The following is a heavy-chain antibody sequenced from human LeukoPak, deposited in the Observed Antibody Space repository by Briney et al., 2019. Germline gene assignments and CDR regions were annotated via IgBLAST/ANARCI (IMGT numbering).Heavy chain of an antibody. CDR2: MNPNSGGT. V-gene: IGHV1-2*02. CDR3: ARDPGYDTSGLDY. CDR1: GYTFTSYD. Sequence: ASVKVSCKASGYTFTSYDINWVRQATGQGLEWMGWMNPNSGGTKFAQRFQGRVTMTSDTSTTTVYIELSRLRSDDTAVYYCARDPGYDTSGLDYWGQGTLVTVSS. J-gene: IGHJ4*02. D-gene: IGHD3-22*01.